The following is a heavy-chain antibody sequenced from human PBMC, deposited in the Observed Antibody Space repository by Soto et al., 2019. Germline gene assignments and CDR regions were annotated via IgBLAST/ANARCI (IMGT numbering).Heavy chain of an antibody. CDR2: IYHSGST. Sequence: SETLSLTCAVSSGSISSSNWWSWVRQPPGKGLEWIGEIYHSGSTNYNPSLKSRVTISVDKSKNQFSLKLSSVTAADTAVYYCARERGIAVAGTYYYYYMDVWGKGTTVTVSS. V-gene: IGHV4-4*02. CDR3: ARERGIAVAGTYYYYYMDV. J-gene: IGHJ6*03. D-gene: IGHD6-19*01. CDR1: SGSISSSNW.